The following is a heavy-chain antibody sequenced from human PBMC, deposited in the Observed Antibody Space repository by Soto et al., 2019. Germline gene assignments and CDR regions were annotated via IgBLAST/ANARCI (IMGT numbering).Heavy chain of an antibody. Sequence: GGSLRLSCVVSGFTFRSYAMSWVRQAPGKGLEWVAGVSSSAANTNYADSVKGRFSISRDNSRNTIYLQMNSLRADDTATYYCAKGRLDTGYDVRIFDFWGQGTLVTVSS. CDR3: AKGRLDTGYDVRIFDF. D-gene: IGHD5-12*01. V-gene: IGHV3-23*01. CDR1: GFTFRSYA. J-gene: IGHJ4*02. CDR2: VSSSAANT.